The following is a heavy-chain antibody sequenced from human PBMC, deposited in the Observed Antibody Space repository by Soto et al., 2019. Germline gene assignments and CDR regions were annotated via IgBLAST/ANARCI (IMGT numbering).Heavy chain of an antibody. CDR1: GYTFSSYD. V-gene: IGHV1-8*01. CDR3: ARTDGDLDV. J-gene: IGHJ6*01. CDR2: MNPKSGHT. Sequence: QVQLVQSGAEVKKPGASVKVSCKASGYTFSSYDINWVRQATGQGLEWMGWMNPKSGHTGSAQKFQGRVTMTRDTSISPAYMELSSLRSEDTAIYYCARTDGDLDVWGQGTTVTVSS. D-gene: IGHD4-17*01.